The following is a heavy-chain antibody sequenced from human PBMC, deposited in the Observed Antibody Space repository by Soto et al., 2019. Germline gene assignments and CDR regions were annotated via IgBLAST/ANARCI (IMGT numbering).Heavy chain of an antibody. CDR2: INSDGSST. V-gene: IGHV3-74*01. D-gene: IGHD2-15*01. CDR1: GFTFSSYW. J-gene: IGHJ4*02. Sequence: EVQLVESGGGLVQPGGSLRLSCAASGFTFSSYWMHWVRQAPGKGLVWVSRINSDGSSTSYADSVKGRFTISRDNAKNTLYLQMNSLRAEGPAVYYCVRTSLVVAAATREDYWGQGTLVTVSS. CDR3: VRTSLVVAAATREDY.